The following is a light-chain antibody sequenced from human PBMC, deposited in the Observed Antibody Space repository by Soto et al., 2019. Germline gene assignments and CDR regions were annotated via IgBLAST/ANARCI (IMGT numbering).Light chain of an antibody. CDR3: QQYNNWLWT. Sequence: EIVMTQSPATLSVSPGERATLSCRASQSVRSNLAWYQQKPGQAPRLLIYGASTRATGIPARFSGSGCGTEFTLTISSLQSEDFEVYYCQQYNNWLWTFGQGTKVEIK. J-gene: IGKJ1*01. V-gene: IGKV3-15*01. CDR2: GAS. CDR1: QSVRSN.